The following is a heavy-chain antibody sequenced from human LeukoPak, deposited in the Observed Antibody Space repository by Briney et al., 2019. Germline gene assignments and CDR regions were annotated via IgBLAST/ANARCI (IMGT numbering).Heavy chain of an antibody. Sequence: GGSLRLSCAASGLTFSSFGMSWVRQAPGKGLEWVSHISGSGTTTYYADSVKGRFTISRDNAKNSLYLQMNSLRDEDTAVYYCASSGSYRFDYWGQGTLVTVSS. CDR2: ISGSGTTT. CDR3: ASSGSYRFDY. CDR1: GLTFSSFG. J-gene: IGHJ4*02. D-gene: IGHD1-26*01. V-gene: IGHV3-48*02.